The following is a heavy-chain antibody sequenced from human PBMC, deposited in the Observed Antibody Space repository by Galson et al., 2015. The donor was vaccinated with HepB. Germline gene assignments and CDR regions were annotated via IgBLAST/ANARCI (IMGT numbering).Heavy chain of an antibody. Sequence: SLRLSCAASGFTFSDYHMSWIRQAPGKGLEWVSYISSSGSTIYYADSVKGRFTISRDNAKNSLYLQMNSLGAEDTAVYYCARDMRQLPSDYWGQGTLVTVSS. CDR3: ARDMRQLPSDY. D-gene: IGHD2-2*01. J-gene: IGHJ4*02. V-gene: IGHV3-11*01. CDR2: ISSSGSTI. CDR1: GFTFSDYH.